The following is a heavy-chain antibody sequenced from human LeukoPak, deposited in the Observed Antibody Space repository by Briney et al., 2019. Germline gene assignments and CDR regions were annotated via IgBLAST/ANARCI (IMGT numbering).Heavy chain of an antibody. J-gene: IGHJ4*02. V-gene: IGHV3-23*01. CDR1: GFTFSSYA. Sequence: PGGSLRLSCAASGFTFSSYALSWVRQAPGKGLEWVSVTDSGGSTSYADSVKGRFTISRDTSKNTLYLQMNGLRAEDTAVYYCARLGDYSNKDWGQGTLVTVSS. CDR3: ARLGDYSNKD. D-gene: IGHD4-11*01. CDR2: TDSGGST.